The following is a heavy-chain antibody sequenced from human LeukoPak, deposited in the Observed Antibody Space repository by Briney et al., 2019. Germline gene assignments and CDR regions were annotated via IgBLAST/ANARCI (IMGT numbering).Heavy chain of an antibody. D-gene: IGHD2-21*02. Sequence: PGGSLRLSCAASGFTFNNYGLHWVRQAPGKGREWVTLISHDGNNEYYADSVKGRFATSRDDSKNTLYLQMNSLRAEDTAVYYCAKDPSLRVTLPVWGQGTLVTVSS. CDR2: ISHDGNNE. J-gene: IGHJ4*02. CDR3: AKDPSLRVTLPV. CDR1: GFTFNNYG. V-gene: IGHV3-30*18.